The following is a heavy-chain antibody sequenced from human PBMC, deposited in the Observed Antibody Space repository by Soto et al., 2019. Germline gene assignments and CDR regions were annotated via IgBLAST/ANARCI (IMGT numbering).Heavy chain of an antibody. CDR3: AKDQGNLLWTGGIDS. CDR2: ISYDGSTK. V-gene: IGHV3-30*04. J-gene: IGHJ4*02. D-gene: IGHD3-16*01. Sequence: QVQLVESGGGVVQPGRSLRLSCEASRFTFSSYAMHWVRQAPGKGLDWVAVISYDGSTKYYADSVKGRITISRDNSSNMLYLHVDSLRPEDTAVYYCAKDQGNLLWTGGIDSWGQGTLVTVSS. CDR1: RFTFSSYA.